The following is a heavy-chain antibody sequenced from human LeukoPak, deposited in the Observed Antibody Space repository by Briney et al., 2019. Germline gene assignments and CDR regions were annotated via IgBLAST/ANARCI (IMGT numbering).Heavy chain of an antibody. CDR1: GFTFSSYS. Sequence: GGSLGLSCAASGFTFSSYSMNWVSQAPGKGLEWVSYIGSSGTTIYYADSVKGRFTISRDNAKNSLYLQMNILRAEDTAVYYCARDGNYDYWSAQSAGDGMDVWGQGTTVTVSS. CDR3: ARDGNYDYWSAQSAGDGMDV. CDR2: IGSSGTTI. V-gene: IGHV3-48*01. D-gene: IGHD3-3*01. J-gene: IGHJ6*02.